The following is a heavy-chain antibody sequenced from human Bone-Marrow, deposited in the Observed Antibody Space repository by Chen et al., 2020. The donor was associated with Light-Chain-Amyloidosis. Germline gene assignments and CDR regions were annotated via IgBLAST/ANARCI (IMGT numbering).Heavy chain of an antibody. CDR2: INHSGST. CDR3: ARGRCGGGSCYTYYYYYGMDV. D-gene: IGHD2-15*01. V-gene: IGHV4-34*01. J-gene: IGHJ6*02. CDR1: GGSFSGYY. Sequence: QVQLQQWGAGLLKPSETLSLTCAVYGGSFSGYYWSWIRQPPGQGLEWIGEINHSGSTNYNPSLKSRVTISVDTSKNQFSLKLSSVTAADTAVYYCARGRCGGGSCYTYYYYYGMDVWGQGTTVTVSS.